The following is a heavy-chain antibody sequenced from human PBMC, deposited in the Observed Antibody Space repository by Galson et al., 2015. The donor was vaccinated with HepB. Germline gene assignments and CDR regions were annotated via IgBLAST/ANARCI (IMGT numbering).Heavy chain of an antibody. CDR2: ISSSGSTI. Sequence: SLRLSCAASGFTFSDYHMSWIRQAPGKGLEWVSYISSSGSTIYYADTVKGRFTISRDNAKNTLYLQMNSLRAEDTAVYYCVREGGIVGATTGAFDIWGQGTMVTVSS. D-gene: IGHD1-26*01. J-gene: IGHJ3*02. CDR3: VREGGIVGATTGAFDI. V-gene: IGHV3-11*01. CDR1: GFTFSDYH.